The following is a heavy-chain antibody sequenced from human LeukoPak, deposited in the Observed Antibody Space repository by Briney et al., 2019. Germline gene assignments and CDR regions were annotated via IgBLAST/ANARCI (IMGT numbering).Heavy chain of an antibody. CDR2: IYTSGST. J-gene: IGHJ6*02. Sequence: PSETLSLTCTVSGGSISSYYWSWIRQPPGKGLEWIGYIYTSGSTNYNPSLKSRVTMSVDTSKNQLSLKLSSVTAADTAVYYCARDSGRVAAAGTKVYYYGMDVWGQGTTVTVSS. CDR3: ARDSGRVAAAGTKVYYYGMDV. D-gene: IGHD6-13*01. CDR1: GGSISSYY. V-gene: IGHV4-4*09.